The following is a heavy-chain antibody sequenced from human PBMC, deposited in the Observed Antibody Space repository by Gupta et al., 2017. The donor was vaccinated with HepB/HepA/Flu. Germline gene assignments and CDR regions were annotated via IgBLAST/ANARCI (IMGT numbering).Heavy chain of an antibody. CDR3: AKDIVLAWELPPLPFDY. CDR2: ISGSGGST. V-gene: IGHV3-23*01. CDR1: GFTFSSYA. J-gene: IGHJ4*02. Sequence: EVQLLESGGGLVQPGGSLRLSCAASGFTFSSYAMSWVRQAPGKGLEWVSAISGSGGSTYYADSVKGRFTISRDNSKNTLYLQMNSLRAEDTAVYYCAKDIVLAWELPPLPFDYWGQGTLVTGSS. D-gene: IGHD1-26*01.